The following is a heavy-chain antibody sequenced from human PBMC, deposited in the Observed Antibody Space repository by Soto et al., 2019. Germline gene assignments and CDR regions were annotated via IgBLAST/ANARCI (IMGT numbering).Heavy chain of an antibody. CDR2: IGSGSRGT. CDR3: AAPREAVPHTRYFDP. D-gene: IGHD6-19*01. V-gene: IGHV3-23*01. CDR1: GFAFSNFA. Sequence: EAQLLESGGGLVQPGGSLRLSCAASGFAFSNFAMSWVRQAPGKGLESVSAIGSGSRGTHYAESVEDRFTISRDDSKNTLYLQLKRLTAADTAVYYCAAPREAVPHTRYFDPWGQGTTVTVSP. J-gene: IGHJ5*02.